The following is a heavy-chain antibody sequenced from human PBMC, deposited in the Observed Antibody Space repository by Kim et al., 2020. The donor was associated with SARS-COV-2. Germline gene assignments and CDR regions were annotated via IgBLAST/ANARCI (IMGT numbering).Heavy chain of an antibody. V-gene: IGHV4-59*01. J-gene: IGHJ4*02. D-gene: IGHD3-10*01. CDR2: SGST. CDR3: ARDRELGW. Sequence: SGSTIYNPSLESRVTISVDTSKNQFSLTLTSMTAADTAVYYCARDRELGWWGQGTLVTVSS.